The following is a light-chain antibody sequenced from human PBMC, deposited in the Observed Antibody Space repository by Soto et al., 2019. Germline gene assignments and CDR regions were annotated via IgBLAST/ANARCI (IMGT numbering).Light chain of an antibody. CDR3: GSWDSSLSAYV. J-gene: IGLJ1*01. CDR2: DDN. V-gene: IGLV1-51*01. CDR1: SSNIGGNS. Sequence: QSVMTQPPSVSAAPGQKVTISCSGSSSNIGGNSVSWYQQLPGTAPKLLIYDDNKRPSVIPDRFSGSKSGTSATLGITGFQTGDEADYYCGSWDSSLSAYVFGPGTKLTVL.